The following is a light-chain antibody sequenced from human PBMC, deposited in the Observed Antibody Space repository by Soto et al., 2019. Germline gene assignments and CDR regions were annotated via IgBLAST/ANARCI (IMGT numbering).Light chain of an antibody. CDR2: DAS. J-gene: IGKJ4*01. CDR3: QQRGCWPPLT. Sequence: EIVLTQSPATLSLSPGERATLSCRASQSVSSYLAWYQQKPGQAPRLLIYDASNRATGIPARFSGSGSGTDFTLTISSLEPEDFAVYYCQQRGCWPPLTFGGGTKVEIK. V-gene: IGKV3-11*01. CDR1: QSVSSY.